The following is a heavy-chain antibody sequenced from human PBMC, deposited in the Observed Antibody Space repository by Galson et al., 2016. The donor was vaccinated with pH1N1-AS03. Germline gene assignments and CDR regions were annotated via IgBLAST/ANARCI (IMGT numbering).Heavy chain of an antibody. CDR3: ARAFCSGGSCYDYFYYAVDV. D-gene: IGHD2-15*01. J-gene: IGHJ6*02. CDR1: GYTFTSYG. Sequence: SVKVSCKASGYTFTSYGIGWVRQAPGQGLEWMGWISPYNGRTEYAQKLQGRVTMTTDTSTSTAYMEPRSLISDDTAMYYCARAFCSGGSCYDYFYYAVDVWGQGTTVTVSS. CDR2: ISPYNGRT. V-gene: IGHV1-18*01.